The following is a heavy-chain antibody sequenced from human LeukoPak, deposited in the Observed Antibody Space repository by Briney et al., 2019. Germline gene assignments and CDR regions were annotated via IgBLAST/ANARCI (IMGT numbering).Heavy chain of an antibody. D-gene: IGHD1-7*01. J-gene: IGHJ6*03. CDR3: ARTGTTWRSAPYYMDV. CDR2: IYTSGST. CDR1: GGSISSYY. Sequence: PSETLSLTCTVSGGSISSYYWSWIRQPPGKGLEWIGYIYTSGSTNYNPSLKSRVTISVDTSKNQFSLKLSSVTAADTAVYYCARTGTTWRSAPYYMDVWGKGTTVTVSS. V-gene: IGHV4-4*09.